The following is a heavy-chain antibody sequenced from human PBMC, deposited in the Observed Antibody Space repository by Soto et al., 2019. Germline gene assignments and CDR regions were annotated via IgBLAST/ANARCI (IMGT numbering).Heavy chain of an antibody. D-gene: IGHD3-22*01. V-gene: IGHV3-7*03. J-gene: IGHJ3*02. Sequence: GGSLRLSCAASGFTFSSYWMSWVRQAPGKGLEWVANIKQDGSEKYYVDSVKGRFTISRDNAENSLYLQMNSLRAEDTAVYYCARDLDYYDSSGYYPDAFDIWGQGTMVTVSS. CDR3: ARDLDYYDSSGYYPDAFDI. CDR1: GFTFSSYW. CDR2: IKQDGSEK.